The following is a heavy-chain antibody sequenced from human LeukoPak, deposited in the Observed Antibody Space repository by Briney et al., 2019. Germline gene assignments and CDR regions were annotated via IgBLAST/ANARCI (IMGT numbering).Heavy chain of an antibody. J-gene: IGHJ4*02. D-gene: IGHD4-23*01. V-gene: IGHV4-59*08. Sequence: PSETLSLTCTVSGVSVTSYYWSWIRPPPGKGLEWIGYISYSGSTNYNPSLKSRVTISVDTSKNQFSLKLSSVTAADTAVYYCARHPDYGGNFDSWGQGTLVTVSS. CDR3: ARHPDYGGNFDS. CDR1: GVSVTSYY. CDR2: ISYSGST.